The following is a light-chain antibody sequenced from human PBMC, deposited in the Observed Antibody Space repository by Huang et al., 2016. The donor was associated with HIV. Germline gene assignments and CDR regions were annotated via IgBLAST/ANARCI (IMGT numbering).Light chain of an antibody. CDR1: QDIAKF. CDR3: QQYDSLPPWT. CDR2: EAS. V-gene: IGKV1-33*01. J-gene: IGKJ1*01. Sequence: DIQMTQSPSSLSASVGDRVTITCQASQDIAKFLNWYQQKPGQAPKLLIYEASTLQTGVPSRFSGSGSGTDFTFTISSLQPEDIATYYCQQYDSLPPWTFGQGTKVEIQ.